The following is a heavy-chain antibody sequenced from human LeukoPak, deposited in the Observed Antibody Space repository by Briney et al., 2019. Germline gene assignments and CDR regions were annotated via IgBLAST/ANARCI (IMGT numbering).Heavy chain of an antibody. D-gene: IGHD2-21*02. CDR2: IYHSGNT. Sequence: SETLSLTCTVSGDSISSYYWSWIRQPPGKGLEWIGYIYHSGNTNSNPSLKSRVTISVDTTKNQFSLKLSSVTAADTAVYYCARSIIVVVAAGALDPWGQGTLVIVSS. CDR3: ARSIIVVVAAGALDP. V-gene: IGHV4-59*08. J-gene: IGHJ5*02. CDR1: GDSISSYY.